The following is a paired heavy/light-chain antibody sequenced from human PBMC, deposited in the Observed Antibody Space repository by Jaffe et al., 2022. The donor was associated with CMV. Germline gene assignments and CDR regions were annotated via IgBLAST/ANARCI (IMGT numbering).Light chain of an antibody. V-gene: IGLV1-51*01. CDR2: ENG. J-gene: IGLJ1*01. Sequence: QSVLTQPPSVSAAPGQKVTISCSGGSSNIGNNHVSWYQQLPGTAPRLLIYENGKRPSGIPDRFSGSKSGASATLGITGLHTGDEADYYCGSWDNSLSAYVLGTGTMVSVL. CDR1: SSNIGNNH. CDR3: GSWDNSLSAYV.
Heavy chain of an antibody. CDR2: IKSKTDGGTT. D-gene: IGHD1-26*01. J-gene: IGHJ6*03. CDR1: GFTFSDAW. CDR3: ATDRSWASEWGPYWYYMDV. V-gene: IGHV3-15*01. Sequence: EVQLVESGGVLVKPGGSLRLSCAASGFTFSDAWMTWVRQAPGKGLEWVGRIKSKTDGGTTDYAAPVKGRFTLSRDDSKNTLYLQMNSLKTEDTAVYYCATDRSWASEWGPYWYYMDVWGKGTTVTVSS.